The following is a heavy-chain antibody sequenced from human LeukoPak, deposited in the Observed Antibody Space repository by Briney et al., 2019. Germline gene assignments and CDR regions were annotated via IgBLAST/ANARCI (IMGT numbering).Heavy chain of an antibody. Sequence: AASVKVSSTASGYTFTTYYIHWVRQAPGQGLEWMGIIYPGGGSTSYAQKFQGRVTMTRDMSTSTVYMELSSLRSEDTAVYYCARDNDFDYWGQGTLVTVSS. CDR1: GYTFTTYY. D-gene: IGHD2-8*01. CDR2: IYPGGGST. CDR3: ARDNDFDY. V-gene: IGHV1-46*01. J-gene: IGHJ4*02.